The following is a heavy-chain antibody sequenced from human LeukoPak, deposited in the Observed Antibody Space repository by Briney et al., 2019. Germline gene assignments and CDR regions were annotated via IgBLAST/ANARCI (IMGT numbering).Heavy chain of an antibody. Sequence: PGGSLRLSCAASGFTFSNSDMHWVRQAPGKGLEWLAIILYDGSNEYYADSVKGRFTISRDNSKDTLYLQMNSLRADDTGVYYCAKATTVTTWDPWGQGTLVIVSS. CDR3: AKATTVTTWDP. CDR2: ILYDGSNE. D-gene: IGHD4-17*01. CDR1: GFTFSNSD. V-gene: IGHV3-30*02. J-gene: IGHJ5*02.